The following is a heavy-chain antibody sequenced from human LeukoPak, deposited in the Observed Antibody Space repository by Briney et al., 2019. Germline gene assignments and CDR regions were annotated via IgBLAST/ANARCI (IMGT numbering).Heavy chain of an antibody. D-gene: IGHD6-6*01. CDR2: ISSRGTTT. J-gene: IGHJ4*02. CDR1: GFTFSSYE. CDR3: ARLYSSSSGLRASDY. Sequence: GGSLRLSCAASGFTFSSYEMNWVRQASGKGLEWVSYISSRGTTTYYADSVKGRFTISRDDAKNSLYLHMNSLRVEDTAVYYCARLYSSSSGLRASDYWGQGTLVTVSS. V-gene: IGHV3-48*03.